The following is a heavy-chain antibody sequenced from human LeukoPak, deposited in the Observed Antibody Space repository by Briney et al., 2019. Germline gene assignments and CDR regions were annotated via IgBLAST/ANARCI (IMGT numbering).Heavy chain of an antibody. D-gene: IGHD1-7*01. Sequence: GESLKTPLWGSGYSFTSYWIGWVRQMPGKGLGWMGSINPGDYDTRYSPSCQGQVTISADQFRNNAYLQWSGLRASDTAMYYCARLLGGTYYYFDFWGQGTLVTVSS. J-gene: IGHJ4*02. V-gene: IGHV5-51*01. CDR1: GYSFTSYW. CDR3: ARLLGGTYYYFDF. CDR2: INPGDYDT.